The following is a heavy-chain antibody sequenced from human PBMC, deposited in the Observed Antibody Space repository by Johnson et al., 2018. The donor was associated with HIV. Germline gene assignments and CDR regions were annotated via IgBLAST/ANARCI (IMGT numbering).Heavy chain of an antibody. CDR3: ARQTTVVSGDAFDI. Sequence: VQLVESGGGLVKPGGSLRLSCAVSGFTFSDYYMSWIRQAPGKGLEWVSVIYSGGDTYYPGSVKGRFTISRENAKNSLYLQMNSLRAGDTAVYYCARQTTVVSGDAFDIWGQGTMVTVSS. CDR2: IYSGGDT. D-gene: IGHD4-23*01. V-gene: IGHV3-66*04. CDR1: GFTFSDYY. J-gene: IGHJ3*02.